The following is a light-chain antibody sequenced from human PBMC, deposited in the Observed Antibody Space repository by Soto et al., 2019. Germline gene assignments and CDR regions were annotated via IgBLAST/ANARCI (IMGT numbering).Light chain of an antibody. CDR2: AAY. V-gene: IGKV1-16*02. CDR1: QGISTY. J-gene: IGKJ5*01. Sequence: IQMTQSPCSLSASVGGKVTINCRASQGISTYLAWYQQKPGKAPKSLIYAAYSLQSGVPSKFSGSGSGTDFTLTISSMQPEDFATYYCQQYNDWHITFGQGTRLEIK. CDR3: QQYNDWHIT.